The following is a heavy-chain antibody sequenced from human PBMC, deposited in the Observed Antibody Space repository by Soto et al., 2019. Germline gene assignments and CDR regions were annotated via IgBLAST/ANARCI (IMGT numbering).Heavy chain of an antibody. J-gene: IGHJ5*02. Sequence: QVQLVESGGGVVQPGRSLRLSCAASGFTFSSYGMHWVRQAPGKGLEWVAVIWYDGSNKYYADSVKGRFTISRDNSKNTLYLQMNSLRAEDTAVYYCARNGYDSPTTGWFDPWGQGTLVTVSS. V-gene: IGHV3-33*01. CDR3: ARNGYDSPTTGWFDP. D-gene: IGHD3-3*01. CDR2: IWYDGSNK. CDR1: GFTFSSYG.